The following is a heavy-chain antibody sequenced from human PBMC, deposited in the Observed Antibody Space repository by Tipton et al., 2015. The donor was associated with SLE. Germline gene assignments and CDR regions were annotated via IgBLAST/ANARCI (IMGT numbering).Heavy chain of an antibody. J-gene: IGHJ4*02. Sequence: TLSLTCTVSGGSISSSSYYWGWIRQPPGKGLEWIGSIYYSGSTYYNPSLKSRVTISGDTSKNQFSLKLSSVTAADTAVYYCARKGYCSSTSCYSPDYWGQGTLVTVSS. CDR2: IYYSGST. CDR1: GGSISSSSYY. D-gene: IGHD2-2*02. CDR3: ARKGYCSSTSCYSPDY. V-gene: IGHV4-39*07.